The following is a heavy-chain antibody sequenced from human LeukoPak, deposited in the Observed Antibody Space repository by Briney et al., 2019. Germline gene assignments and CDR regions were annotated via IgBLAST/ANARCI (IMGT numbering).Heavy chain of an antibody. CDR3: ASSHYGSGPRELDY. CDR2: IYYSGST. D-gene: IGHD3-10*01. J-gene: IGHJ4*02. Sequence: PSETLSITCTVSGGSISSGDYYWSWIRQPPGKGLEWIGYIYYSGSTYYNPSLKSRVTISVDTSKNQFSLKLSSVTAADTAVYYCASSHYGSGPRELDYWGQGTLVTVSS. CDR1: GGSISSGDYY. V-gene: IGHV4-30-4*01.